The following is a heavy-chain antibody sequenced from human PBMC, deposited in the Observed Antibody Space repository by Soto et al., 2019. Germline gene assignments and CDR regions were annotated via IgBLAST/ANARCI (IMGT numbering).Heavy chain of an antibody. J-gene: IGHJ6*02. CDR3: ARGFELTFAAHYYGMDV. CDR1: GGSVKSYY. V-gene: IGHV4-59*02. CDR2: MSNTGST. D-gene: IGHD3-10*01. Sequence: PSETLYLTCTVSGGSVKSYYWSCIRHPPGKGLEWIGYMSNTGSTNYDPSFKSRVSISVDRSTNQVSLRLSCVTAADTAVYYCARGFELTFAAHYYGMDVWGQGTTVTVSS.